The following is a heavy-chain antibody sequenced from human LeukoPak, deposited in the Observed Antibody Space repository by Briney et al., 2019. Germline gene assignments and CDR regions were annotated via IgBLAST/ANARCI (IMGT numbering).Heavy chain of an antibody. CDR3: ARDRGRVAGEYFDY. D-gene: IGHD6-19*01. CDR2: ISSSGSST. CDR1: GFTFSDYY. J-gene: IGHJ4*02. V-gene: IGHV3-11*06. Sequence: GGSLRLSCAASGFTFSDYYMSWIRQAPGKGLEWVSYISSSGSSTKYADSVKGRFTISRDNAKNSLYLQMNSLRVEDTAVYYCARDRGRVAGEYFDYWGQGTLVTVSS.